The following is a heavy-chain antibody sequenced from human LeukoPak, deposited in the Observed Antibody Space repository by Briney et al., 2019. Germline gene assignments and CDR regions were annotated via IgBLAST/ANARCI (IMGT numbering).Heavy chain of an antibody. J-gene: IGHJ4*02. CDR1: GGSISSYY. Sequence: PSETLSLTCTVSGGSISSYYWSWIRQPAGKGLDWIGRIYTSGSTNYNPSLKSRVTMSVDTSKNQFSLKLSSVTAADTAVYYCARVRFTVTTVYFDYWGQGTLVTVSS. CDR3: ARVRFTVTTVYFDY. D-gene: IGHD4-17*01. CDR2: IYTSGST. V-gene: IGHV4-4*07.